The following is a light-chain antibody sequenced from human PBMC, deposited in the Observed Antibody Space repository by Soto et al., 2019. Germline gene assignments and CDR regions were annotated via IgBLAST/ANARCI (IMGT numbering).Light chain of an antibody. CDR2: EVN. V-gene: IGLV2-14*02. Sequence: QSVLTQPASVSGSPGQSITISCTGTSSDFGNYNLVSWYQQHPGKVPKLILFEVNKRPSGVSGRFSGSKSGNTASLTISGLQAEDEAEYYCSSYTNINTRACVFGTGTKLTVL. CDR1: SSDFGNYNL. J-gene: IGLJ1*01. CDR3: SSYTNINTRACV.